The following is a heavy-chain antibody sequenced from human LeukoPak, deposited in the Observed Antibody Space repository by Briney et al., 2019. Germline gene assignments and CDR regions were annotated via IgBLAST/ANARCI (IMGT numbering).Heavy chain of an antibody. CDR1: GGTFSSYA. CDR2: IIPIFGTA. CDR3: ARELGIEAQFDY. J-gene: IGHJ4*02. Sequence: SVKVSCKASGGTFSSYAISWVRQAPGQGLEWMGGIIPIFGTANYAQKFQGRVTITADESTSTAYMELSSLRSEDTAVYYCARELGIEAQFDYWGQGTLVTVSS. V-gene: IGHV1-69*13. D-gene: IGHD7-27*01.